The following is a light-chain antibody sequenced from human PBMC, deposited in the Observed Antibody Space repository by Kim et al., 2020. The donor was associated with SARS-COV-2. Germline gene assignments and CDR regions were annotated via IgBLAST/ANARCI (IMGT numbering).Light chain of an antibody. Sequence: QRVTISCTGSNSNIGAGFGVHWYQKLPGTAPKLLMSDNNNRPSGVPDRFSGYKSGTSASLAITGLQPEDEADYYCQSYDGTLGSRVFGGGTKLTVL. V-gene: IGLV1-40*01. CDR2: DNN. J-gene: IGLJ3*02. CDR1: NSNIGAGFG. CDR3: QSYDGTLGSRV.